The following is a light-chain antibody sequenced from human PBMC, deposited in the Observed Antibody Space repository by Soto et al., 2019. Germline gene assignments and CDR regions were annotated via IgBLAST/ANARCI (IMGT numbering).Light chain of an antibody. CDR3: QQRSNWPPIT. CDR1: QTVYTY. CDR2: GAS. V-gene: IGKV3-11*01. J-gene: IGKJ1*01. Sequence: EIVMTQSPATLSVSPGGRATLSCRATQTVYTYLAWYQQKPGQAPRLLIYGASTRATGIPARFRGSGSGTDFTLTISSLEPEDFAVYYCQQRSNWPPITFGQGTKVDIK.